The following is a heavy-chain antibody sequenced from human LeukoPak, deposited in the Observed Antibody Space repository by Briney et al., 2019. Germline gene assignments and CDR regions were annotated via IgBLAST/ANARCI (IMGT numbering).Heavy chain of an antibody. CDR1: RGSISSLY. D-gene: IGHD5-18*01. V-gene: IGHV4-59*11. CDR2: MYYTVST. J-gene: IGHJ4*02. Sequence: PSETLSLTCTVPRGSISSLYWSWIRQPPGKGLEWIGKMYYTVSTNYNASLKSRVTISVDTSKNQFSLKLSCVTAAETAGYYCARRRGYSYGSPLDYWGQGSLVTVSS. CDR3: ARRRGYSYGSPLDY.